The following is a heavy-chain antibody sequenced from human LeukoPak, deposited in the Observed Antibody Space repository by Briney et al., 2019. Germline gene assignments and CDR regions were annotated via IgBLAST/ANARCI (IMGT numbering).Heavy chain of an antibody. J-gene: IGHJ5*02. CDR3: ARDGYYYDSSGYWDLPNYNWSDP. CDR1: GYTFTSYY. D-gene: IGHD3-22*01. CDR2: INPSGGST. V-gene: IGHV1-46*01. Sequence: ASVKVSCKASGYTFTSYYMHWVRQAPGQGLEWMGIINPSGGSTSYAQKFQGRVTMTRDTSTSTVYMELSSLRSEDTAVYYCARDGYYYDSSGYWDLPNYNWSDPWGQGTLVTVSS.